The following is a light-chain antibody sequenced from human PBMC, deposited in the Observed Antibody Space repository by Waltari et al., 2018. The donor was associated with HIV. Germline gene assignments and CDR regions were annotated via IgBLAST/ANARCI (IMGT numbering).Light chain of an antibody. V-gene: IGKV1-5*03. CDR3: QQYNSYSQT. CDR2: KAS. Sequence: IRMTQSPSSFSASVGDRVTITCRASQSISSWLAWYQQKPGKAPKLLIYKASSLESGVPSRFSGSGSGTEFTLTISSLQPDDFATYYCQQYNSYSQTFGQGTKVEIK. CDR1: QSISSW. J-gene: IGKJ1*01.